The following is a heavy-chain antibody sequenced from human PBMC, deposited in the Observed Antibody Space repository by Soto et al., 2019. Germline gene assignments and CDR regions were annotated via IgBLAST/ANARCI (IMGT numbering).Heavy chain of an antibody. CDR2: ISSDGTYK. Sequence: VHLVESGGGVVQPGRSLRLSCATSGFTFSAFAMHWVRQAPGKGLEWVTVISSDGTYKYYADSVKGRFTISRDNSKNTLYLQMDSLRPEDTAVYYCARVDTGTFAAEYFQHWGQGTLVTVSS. D-gene: IGHD1-26*01. J-gene: IGHJ1*01. V-gene: IGHV3-30-3*01. CDR1: GFTFSAFA. CDR3: ARVDTGTFAAEYFQH.